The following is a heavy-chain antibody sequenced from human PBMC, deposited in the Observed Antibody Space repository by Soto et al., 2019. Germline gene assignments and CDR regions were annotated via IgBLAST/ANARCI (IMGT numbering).Heavy chain of an antibody. CDR2: INHSGST. CDR3: ARGNLHSSASFDY. D-gene: IGHD3-22*01. Sequence: RSLTCAVYGGSFSGYYWSWIRQPPGKGLEWIGEINHSGSTNYNPSLKSRVTISVDTSKNQFSLKLSSVTAADTAVYYCARGNLHSSASFDYWGQGTLVTVSS. J-gene: IGHJ4*02. CDR1: GGSFSGYY. V-gene: IGHV4-34*01.